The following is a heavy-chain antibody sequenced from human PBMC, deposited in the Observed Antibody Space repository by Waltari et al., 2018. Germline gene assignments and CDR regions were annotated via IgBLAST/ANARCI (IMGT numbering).Heavy chain of an antibody. D-gene: IGHD6-13*01. V-gene: IGHV3-66*01. Sequence: QPGGSLRLSCAVSGFTVSSNYMTWVRQAPGKGLEWVSVIYRGGSIYYADSVKGRFTISRDNSKNALHLQMNSLRGEDTAVYYCARVNGGAAAVYKWFDPWGQGTLVTVSS. CDR1: GFTVSSNY. CDR2: IYRGGSI. CDR3: ARVNGGAAAVYKWFDP. J-gene: IGHJ5*02.